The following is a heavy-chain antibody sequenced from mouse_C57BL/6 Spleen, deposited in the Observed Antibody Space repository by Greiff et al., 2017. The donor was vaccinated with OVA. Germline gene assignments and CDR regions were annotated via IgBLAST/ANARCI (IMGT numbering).Heavy chain of an antibody. V-gene: IGHV1-20*01. Sequence: VQLQQSGPELVKPGDSVKISCKASGYSFTGYFMNWVMQSHGKSLEWIGRINPYNGDTFYNQKFKGKATLTVDKSSSTAHMELRSLTSEDSAVYYCARSNYSNDVGYAMDYWGQGTSVTVSS. CDR1: GYSFTGYF. J-gene: IGHJ4*01. CDR3: ARSNYSNDVGYAMDY. CDR2: INPYNGDT. D-gene: IGHD2-12*01.